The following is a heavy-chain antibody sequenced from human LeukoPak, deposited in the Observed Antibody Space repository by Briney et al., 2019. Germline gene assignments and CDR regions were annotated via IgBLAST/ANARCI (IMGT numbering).Heavy chain of an antibody. J-gene: IGHJ4*02. D-gene: IGHD1-26*01. CDR1: GFTFSSYS. CDR2: ISSSSTYI. Sequence: GGSLLLSCAASGFTFSSYSMNWVRPAPGKGLELVSSISSSSTYIYYADSGKGRFTISRDNAKNSLYVQMNSLRAEDTAVYYCARVMSGSHNFEYWGQGTLVSVSS. CDR3: ARVMSGSHNFEY. V-gene: IGHV3-21*01.